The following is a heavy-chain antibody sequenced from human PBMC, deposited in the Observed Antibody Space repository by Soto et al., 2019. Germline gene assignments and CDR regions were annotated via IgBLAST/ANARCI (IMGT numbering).Heavy chain of an antibody. V-gene: IGHV1-69*02. J-gene: IGHJ4*02. CDR2: IVPILGIA. CDR3: ARRMSY. Sequence: QVQLVQSGAEVKKPGSSMKVSCKASGGTFSSYTISWVRQAPGQGFEWMGRIVPILGIATYSQRFQGRVTITADKSTAKADLELSSLTSEDTAVYYCARRMSYWGQGTLVTVSS. CDR1: GGTFSSYT. D-gene: IGHD2-15*01.